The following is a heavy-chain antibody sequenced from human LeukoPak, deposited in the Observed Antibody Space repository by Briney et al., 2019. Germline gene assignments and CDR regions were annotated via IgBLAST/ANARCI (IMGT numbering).Heavy chain of an antibody. CDR1: GFTFSSYA. CDR2: ISGSGGST. J-gene: IGHJ4*02. CDR3: ARAPDIVVTPFDY. Sequence: GGSLRLSCAASGFTFSSYAMSWVRQAPGKGLEWVSAISGSGGSTYYADSVKGRFTISRDNAKNSLYLQMNSLRAEDTAVYYCARAPDIVVTPFDYWGQGTLVTVSS. D-gene: IGHD5-12*01. V-gene: IGHV3-23*01.